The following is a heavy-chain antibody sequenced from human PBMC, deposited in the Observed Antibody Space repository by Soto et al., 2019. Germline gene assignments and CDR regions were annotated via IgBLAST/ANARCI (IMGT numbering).Heavy chain of an antibody. CDR1: GFIFSAFW. Sequence: EAQLVESGGDLVQPGESLRLSCEVSGFIFSAFWMHWVRHVPGEGLVWLSRTNKDGASSEYLDSVKGRFTVSRDNAKNTMFLHMSGLRVEDAGVYYCARGALRRNEALDLWGPGAPVGVSS. V-gene: IGHV3-74*01. J-gene: IGHJ3*01. CDR3: ARGALRRNEALDL. D-gene: IGHD3-16*01. CDR2: TNKDGASS.